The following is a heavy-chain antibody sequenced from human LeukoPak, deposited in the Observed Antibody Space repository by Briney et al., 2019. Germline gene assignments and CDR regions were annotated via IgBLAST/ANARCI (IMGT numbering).Heavy chain of an antibody. CDR1: GGTFSSYA. D-gene: IGHD3-10*01. J-gene: IGHJ4*02. CDR3: ARDAGNYNTDYYGSGAIVY. CDR2: IIPIFDTA. Sequence: ASVKVSCKASGGTFSSYAISWVRQAPGQGLEWMGGIIPIFDTANYAQKFQGRVTITADESASTAYMELSSLRSEDTAVYYCARDAGNYNTDYYGSGAIVYWGQGTLVTVSS. V-gene: IGHV1-69*13.